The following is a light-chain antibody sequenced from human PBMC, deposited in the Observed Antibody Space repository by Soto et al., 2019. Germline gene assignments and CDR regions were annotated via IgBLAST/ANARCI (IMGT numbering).Light chain of an antibody. Sequence: EIVMTQSPGTRSVSPGERATLSCMASQRVSSNVAWYQQKPGQAPRLLIYGASTRATGIPARFSGSGSETEFTLTISSLQSEDFAVYYCQQYNNWPPYTFGQGTKVDIK. CDR2: GAS. J-gene: IGKJ2*01. CDR3: QQYNNWPPYT. CDR1: QRVSSN. V-gene: IGKV3-15*01.